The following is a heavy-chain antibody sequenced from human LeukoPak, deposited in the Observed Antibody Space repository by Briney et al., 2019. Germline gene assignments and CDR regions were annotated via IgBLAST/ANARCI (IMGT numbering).Heavy chain of an antibody. CDR2: IIPIFGTA. J-gene: IGHJ5*02. CDR1: GGTFSSYA. V-gene: IGHV1-69*13. Sequence: SVKVSCKASGGTFSSYAISWVRQAPGQGLEWMGGIIPIFGTANYAQKFQGRVTITADESTSTAYMELSSLRSEDTAVYYCARTPPFTVTGWFDPWGQGTLVTVSS. D-gene: IGHD4-17*01. CDR3: ARTPPFTVTGWFDP.